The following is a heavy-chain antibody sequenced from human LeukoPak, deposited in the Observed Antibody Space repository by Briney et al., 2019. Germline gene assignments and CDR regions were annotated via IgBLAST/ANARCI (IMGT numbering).Heavy chain of an antibody. CDR1: GYTFTGYY. CDR3: AADRYCSGGSCLSRFDP. V-gene: IGHV1-2*02. J-gene: IGHJ5*02. D-gene: IGHD2-15*01. Sequence: ASVKVSCKASGYTFTGYYMHWVRQAPGQGLEWMGWINPNSGGANYAQKFQGRVTMTRDTSISTAYMELSRLRSEDTAVYYCAADRYCSGGSCLSRFDPWGQGTLVTVSS. CDR2: INPNSGGA.